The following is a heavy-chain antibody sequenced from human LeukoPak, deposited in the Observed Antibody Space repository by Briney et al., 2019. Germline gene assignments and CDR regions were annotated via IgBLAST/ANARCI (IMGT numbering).Heavy chain of an antibody. D-gene: IGHD3-16*02. J-gene: IGHJ5*02. V-gene: IGHV3-30*02. CDR3: AKDLYDYVWGSYRSNWFDP. Sequence: PGGSLRLSCAASGFTFSIYGVHWVRQAPGKGLEWVAFIRYDGSNKYYADSVKGRFTISRDNSKNTLYLQMNSLRAEDTAVYYCAKDLYDYVWGSYRSNWFDPWGQGTLVTVSS. CDR1: GFTFSIYG. CDR2: IRYDGSNK.